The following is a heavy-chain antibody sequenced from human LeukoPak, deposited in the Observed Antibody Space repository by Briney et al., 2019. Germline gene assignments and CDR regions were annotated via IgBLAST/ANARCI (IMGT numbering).Heavy chain of an antibody. D-gene: IGHD4-17*01. Sequence: ASVKVSCKASGYTFTSYGISWVRQAPGQGLEWMGWISAYNGNTNYAQKLQGRVTMTRNTSISTAYMELSSLRSEDTAVYYCARGLRMTTVTTFLLNYYYYYMDVWGKGTTVTISS. CDR2: ISAYNGNT. V-gene: IGHV1-18*01. CDR1: GYTFTSYG. CDR3: ARGLRMTTVTTFLLNYYYYYMDV. J-gene: IGHJ6*03.